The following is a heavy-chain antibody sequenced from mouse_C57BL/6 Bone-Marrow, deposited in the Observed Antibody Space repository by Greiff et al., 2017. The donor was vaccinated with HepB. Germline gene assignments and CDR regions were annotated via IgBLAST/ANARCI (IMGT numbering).Heavy chain of an antibody. CDR2: IHPNSGST. CDR1: GYTFTSYW. Sequence: QVQLKQPGAELVKPGASVKLSCKASGYTFTSYWMHWVKQRPGQGLEWIGMIHPNSGSTNYNEKFKSKATLTVDKSSSTAYMQLSSLTSEDSAVYYCAKKKGGESSFAYWGQGTLVTVSA. CDR3: AKKKGGESSFAY. J-gene: IGHJ3*01. V-gene: IGHV1-64*01.